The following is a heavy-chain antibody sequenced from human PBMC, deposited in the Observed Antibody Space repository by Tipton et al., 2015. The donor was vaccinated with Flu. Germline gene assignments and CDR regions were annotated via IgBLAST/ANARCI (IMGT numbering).Heavy chain of an antibody. CDR1: GDSISPYR. D-gene: IGHD4-11*01. J-gene: IGHJ5*01. CDR3: ARRDYSNYVSEPKNWFDS. Sequence: GLVKPSETLSLMCTVSGDSISPYRWTWIRQPPGRGLEWIGDIYYIGTTDYSPSLKTRVTMSVDISKNQFSLTLTSVTAADAAVYYCARRDYSNYVSEPKNWFDSWGQGILVTVSS. V-gene: IGHV4-59*13. CDR2: IYYIGTT.